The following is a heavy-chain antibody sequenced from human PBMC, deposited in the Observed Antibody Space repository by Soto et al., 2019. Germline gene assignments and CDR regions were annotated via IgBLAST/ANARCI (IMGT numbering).Heavy chain of an antibody. Sequence: SVKVSCKASGFTFTSSAVQWVRQARGQRLEWIGWIVVGSGNTNYAQKFQERVTITRDMSTSTAYMELSSLRSDDTAVYYCARDPALLLIAAAGALDSWGQGTLVTVSS. J-gene: IGHJ4*02. CDR3: ARDPALLLIAAAGALDS. V-gene: IGHV1-58*01. CDR2: IVVGSGNT. CDR1: GFTFTSSA. D-gene: IGHD6-13*01.